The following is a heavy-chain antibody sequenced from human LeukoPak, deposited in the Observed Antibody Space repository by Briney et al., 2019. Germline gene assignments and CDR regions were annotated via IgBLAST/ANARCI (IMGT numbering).Heavy chain of an antibody. J-gene: IGHJ4*02. Sequence: GGSLRLSCAASGFTFSSYSMNWVRQAPGKGLEWVSSISSDSNYIYYADSVKGRFTISRDNAKDSLSLQMNSLRAEDTAVYYCARQLGTTMIIVLSPIDYWGQGTLVTVSS. CDR2: ISSDSNYI. CDR3: ARQLGTTMIIVLSPIDY. CDR1: GFTFSSYS. D-gene: IGHD3-22*01. V-gene: IGHV3-21*01.